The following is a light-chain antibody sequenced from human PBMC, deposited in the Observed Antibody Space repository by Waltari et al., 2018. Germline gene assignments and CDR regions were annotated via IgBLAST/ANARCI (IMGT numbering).Light chain of an antibody. Sequence: VLTQSPGTLSLSPGERATLSCSASQSLTKRDLAWYQQKPGQAPRLLIYGASSRAAGIPDRFSGSGSGTDFTLTISRLEPEDFAVYYCQQYGSSVLYTFGQGTKLEIK. CDR2: GAS. CDR1: QSLTKRD. CDR3: QQYGSSVLYT. J-gene: IGKJ2*01. V-gene: IGKV3-20*01.